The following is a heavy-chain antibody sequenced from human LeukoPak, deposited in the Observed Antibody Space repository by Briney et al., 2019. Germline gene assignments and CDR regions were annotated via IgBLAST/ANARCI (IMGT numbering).Heavy chain of an antibody. V-gene: IGHV3-30*18. J-gene: IGHJ4*02. CDR1: GFTVSSNY. D-gene: IGHD6-13*01. CDR3: AKEGLRLAAAGTGPDY. Sequence: GGSLRLSCAASGFTVSSNYMSWVRQAPGKGLEWVAVISYDGSNKYYADSVKGRFTISRDNSKNTLYLQMNSLRAEDTAVYYCAKEGLRLAAAGTGPDYWGQGTLVTVSS. CDR2: ISYDGSNK.